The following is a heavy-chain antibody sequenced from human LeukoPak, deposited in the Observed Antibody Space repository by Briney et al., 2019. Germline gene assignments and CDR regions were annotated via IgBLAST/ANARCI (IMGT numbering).Heavy chain of an antibody. D-gene: IGHD3-10*01. Sequence: TGGSLRLSCSASGFSVTSNYMSWVRQAPGKGLQWVSVIYSGGGTDYAGSVRGRFTISRDNSKNMLHLQMDNLGAEDTAVYYCARGFQFYASGTYSGAFDYWGQGTLVTVSS. V-gene: IGHV3-53*01. CDR2: IYSGGGT. CDR3: ARGFQFYASGTYSGAFDY. CDR1: GFSVTSNY. J-gene: IGHJ4*02.